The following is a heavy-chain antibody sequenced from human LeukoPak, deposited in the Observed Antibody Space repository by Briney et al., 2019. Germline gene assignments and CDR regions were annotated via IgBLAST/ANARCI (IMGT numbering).Heavy chain of an antibody. Sequence: ASVKVSCKASVGTFSIYAISWVRQAPGQGLECMGGIIPIFGTANYAQKFQGRVTITADKSTSTAYMELSSLRSEDTAVYYCARLGYSYGRSWGQGTLVTVSS. CDR3: ARLGYSYGRS. V-gene: IGHV1-69*06. CDR2: IIPIFGTA. CDR1: VGTFSIYA. J-gene: IGHJ4*02. D-gene: IGHD5-18*01.